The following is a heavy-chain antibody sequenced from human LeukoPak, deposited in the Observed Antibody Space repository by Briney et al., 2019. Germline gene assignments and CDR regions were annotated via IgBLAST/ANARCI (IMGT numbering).Heavy chain of an antibody. CDR2: IIPILGIA. CDR3: ARPLNSSSWYLNYYYYGMDV. Sequence: SVKVSCKASGGTFSSYAISWVRQAPGQGLEWMGRIIPILGIANYAQKFQGRVTITADKSTSTAYMELSSLRSEDTAVYYCARPLNSSSWYLNYYYYGMDVWGQGTTVIVSS. V-gene: IGHV1-69*04. CDR1: GGTFSSYA. J-gene: IGHJ6*02. D-gene: IGHD6-13*01.